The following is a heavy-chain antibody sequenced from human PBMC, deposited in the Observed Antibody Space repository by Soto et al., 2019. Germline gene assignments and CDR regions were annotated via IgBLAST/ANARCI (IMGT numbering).Heavy chain of an antibody. CDR3: ARDFLGYCSGGSCSLRPDAFDI. J-gene: IGHJ3*02. V-gene: IGHV3-21*01. CDR1: GFTFSSYS. Sequence: GGSLRLSCAASGFTFSSYSMNWVRQAPGKGLEWVSSISSSSSYIYYADSVKGRFTISRDNAKNSLYLQMNSLRAEDTAVYYCARDFLGYCSGGSCSLRPDAFDIWGKGTTVTVSS. D-gene: IGHD2-15*01. CDR2: ISSSSSYI.